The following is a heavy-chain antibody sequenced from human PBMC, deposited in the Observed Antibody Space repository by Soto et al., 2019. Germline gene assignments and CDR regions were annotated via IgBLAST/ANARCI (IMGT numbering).Heavy chain of an antibody. Sequence: QVQLVESGGGVVQPGRSLRLSCAASGFTFSSYAMHWVRQAPGKGLEWVAVISYDGSNKYYADSVKGRFTISRDNSKNTLYLQMNSLRAEDTAVYYCARDIGGNSDYWGQGTLVTVSS. CDR2: ISYDGSNK. J-gene: IGHJ4*02. D-gene: IGHD2-21*02. CDR1: GFTFSSYA. V-gene: IGHV3-30-3*01. CDR3: ARDIGGNSDY.